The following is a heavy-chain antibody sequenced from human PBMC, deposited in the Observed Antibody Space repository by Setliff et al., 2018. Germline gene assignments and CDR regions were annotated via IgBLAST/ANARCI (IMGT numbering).Heavy chain of an antibody. D-gene: IGHD6-19*01. CDR2: IYIGGSA. CDR3: AREQWLDPPGYYYMDV. CDR1: GGSISSYY. Sequence: SETLSLTCTASGGSISSYYWSWIRQPAGKGLEWIGHIYIGGSANYNPSLKSRVTMSIDTSKNQFSLKLNSVTAADMAVYYCAREQWLDPPGYYYMDVWAKGTTVPSP. J-gene: IGHJ6*03. V-gene: IGHV4-4*07.